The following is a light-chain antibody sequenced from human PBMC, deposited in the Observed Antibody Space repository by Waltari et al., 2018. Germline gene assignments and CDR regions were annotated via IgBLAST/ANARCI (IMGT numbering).Light chain of an antibody. J-gene: IGKJ1*01. Sequence: EIVLTQSPGTLSLSPGERAPPSCRASQSVGTYLAWYQQTPGQAPRLLIYGASNRAAGIPDRFSGSGYGTDFSLTISRLEPEDFAVYYCQKYERLPATFGQGTKVEIK. V-gene: IGKV3-20*01. CDR1: QSVGTY. CDR2: GAS. CDR3: QKYERLPAT.